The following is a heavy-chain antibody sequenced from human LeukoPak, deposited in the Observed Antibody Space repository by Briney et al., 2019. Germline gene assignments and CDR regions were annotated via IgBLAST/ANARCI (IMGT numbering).Heavy chain of an antibody. CDR2: IYSGGST. V-gene: IGHV3-53*01. D-gene: IGHD6-13*01. Sequence: GGSLRLSCAASGFTVSSNYMSWVRQAPGKGLEWVSVIYSGGSTYYADSVKGRFTSSRDNSKNTLYLQMNSLRAEDTAVYYCARSIAAAHDAFDIWGQGTMVTVSS. J-gene: IGHJ3*02. CDR3: ARSIAAAHDAFDI. CDR1: GFTVSSNY.